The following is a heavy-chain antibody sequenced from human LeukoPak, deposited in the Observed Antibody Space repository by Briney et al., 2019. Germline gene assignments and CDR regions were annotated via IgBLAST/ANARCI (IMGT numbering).Heavy chain of an antibody. CDR3: ARGGFGELSYDY. Sequence: SETLSLTCAVSGGSISSGGYSWSWIRQPPGKGLEWIGYIYQSGSTHYNPSLKSRVTISVDRSKNHFSLKLSSVTAADAAVYYCARGGFGELSYDYWGQGTLVTVSS. J-gene: IGHJ4*02. V-gene: IGHV4-30-2*01. D-gene: IGHD3-10*01. CDR2: IYQSGST. CDR1: GGSISSGGYS.